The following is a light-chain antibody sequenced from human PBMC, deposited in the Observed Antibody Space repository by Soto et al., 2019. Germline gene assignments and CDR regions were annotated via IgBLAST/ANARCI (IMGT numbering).Light chain of an antibody. CDR3: NSYASNNSYV. CDR1: SSDVGAFNY. V-gene: IGLV2-14*03. Sequence: QSALTQPRSVSGSPGQAITISCSGTSSDVGAFNYVSWYQQHPGKAPKLMIYDVCNRPSGVPNRFSGSKSGNTASLTISGLRAQDEADYYCNSYASNNSYVFGTGTKLTVL. CDR2: DVC. J-gene: IGLJ1*01.